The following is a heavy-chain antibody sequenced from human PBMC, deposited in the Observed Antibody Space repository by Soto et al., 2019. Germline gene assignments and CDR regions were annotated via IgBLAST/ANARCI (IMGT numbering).Heavy chain of an antibody. J-gene: IGHJ4*02. Sequence: ESGGGVVQPGRSLTLSCAASEFTFSSYGIHWVRQAPGKGLEGVAVISYDGSKKQYADSVKGRFTISRDNSKNTLHLQMNSLRAEDTAVYYCAKDTYYHDTTGYYVFDYWGQGTLVTVSS. CDR2: ISYDGSKK. CDR3: AKDTYYHDTTGYYVFDY. CDR1: EFTFSSYG. V-gene: IGHV3-30*18. D-gene: IGHD3-22*01.